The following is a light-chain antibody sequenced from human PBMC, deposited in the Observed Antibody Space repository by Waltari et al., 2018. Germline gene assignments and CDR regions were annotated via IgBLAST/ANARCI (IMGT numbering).Light chain of an antibody. CDR3: SSYTSSSPWV. CDR2: YVS. V-gene: IGLV2-14*03. J-gene: IGLJ3*02. Sequence: WHQRQQGKAPKLMIYYVSKRPSGFSTRFSGSKSGNTASLTISGLQAEDEADYYCSSYTSSSPWVFGGGTKLTVL.